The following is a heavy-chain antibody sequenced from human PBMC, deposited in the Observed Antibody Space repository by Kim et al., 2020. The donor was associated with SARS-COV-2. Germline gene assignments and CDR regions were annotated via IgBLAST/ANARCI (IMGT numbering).Heavy chain of an antibody. D-gene: IGHD3-9*01. Sequence: SETLSLTCAVYGGSFSGYYWSWIRQPPGKGLEWIGEINHSGSTNSNPSLKNRVTISVDTSKDQFSLKLSSVTAADTAGYYCAGVVTGYVDYWGQGTLVTVSS. CDR2: INHSGST. CDR1: GGSFSGYY. J-gene: IGHJ4*02. CDR3: AGVVTGYVDY. V-gene: IGHV4-34*01.